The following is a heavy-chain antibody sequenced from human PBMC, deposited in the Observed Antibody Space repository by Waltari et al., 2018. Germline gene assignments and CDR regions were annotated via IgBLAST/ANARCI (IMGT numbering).Heavy chain of an antibody. J-gene: IGHJ4*02. CDR3: ARNPRYDSPD. CDR2: IYSGGYT. CDR1: GFTVSNNY. Sequence: EVQLAESGGGLVQPGGSLRISCAASGFTVSNNYMSWVRQAPGKGLEWVSRIYSGGYTQYADAVKGRFTISRDNSKNTLYLQMNSLRVEDTAVYYCARNPRYDSPDWGQGTLVTVSS. V-gene: IGHV3-66*02. D-gene: IGHD3-22*01.